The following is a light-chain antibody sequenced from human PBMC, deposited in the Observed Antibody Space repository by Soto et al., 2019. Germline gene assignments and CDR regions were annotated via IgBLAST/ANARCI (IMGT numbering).Light chain of an antibody. V-gene: IGLV2-14*01. CDR3: SSYTSSSTLYV. J-gene: IGLJ1*01. CDR1: SSDVGSYTY. CDR2: EFN. Sequence: QSALTQPASVSGSPRQSITISCTGASSDVGSYTYVSCYQQHPGKAPKLMIYEFNNRPSGGSNRFSGSKSGNTASLTISGLQAEDEADYYCSSYTSSSTLYVFGTGTKVTAL.